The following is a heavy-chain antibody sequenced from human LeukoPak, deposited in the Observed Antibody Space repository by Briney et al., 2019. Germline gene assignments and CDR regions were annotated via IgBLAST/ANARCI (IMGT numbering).Heavy chain of an antibody. CDR2: ISSSGNTI. Sequence: PGGSLRLSCAASGFTFSSYSMNWVRQAPGKVLEWVSYISSSGNTIDYADSVKGRFTISRDNAKNSLYLQMVSLRGEDTAVYYCARLRGYSYGYGDYWGQGTLVTVSS. D-gene: IGHD5-18*01. CDR3: ARLRGYSYGYGDY. CDR1: GFTFSSYS. V-gene: IGHV3-48*04. J-gene: IGHJ4*02.